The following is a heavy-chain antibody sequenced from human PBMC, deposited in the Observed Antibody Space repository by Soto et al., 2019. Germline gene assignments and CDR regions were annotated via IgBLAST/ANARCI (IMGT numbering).Heavy chain of an antibody. Sequence: GGALRLSCAASGFTFRSYVMSWGRPAPGKGVEWVSAISGSGGSTYYADSVKGRFTISRDNSKNTLYLQMNSLRAEDTAVYYCAKVESEIFGVVTIPHFDYWGQGTLVTVSS. CDR1: GFTFRSYV. J-gene: IGHJ4*02. D-gene: IGHD3-3*01. CDR3: AKVESEIFGVVTIPHFDY. CDR2: ISGSGGST. V-gene: IGHV3-23*01.